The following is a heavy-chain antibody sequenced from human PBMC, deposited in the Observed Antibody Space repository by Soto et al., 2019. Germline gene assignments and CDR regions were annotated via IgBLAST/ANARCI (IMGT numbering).Heavy chain of an antibody. Sequence: GESLKISCRCSGFSFTHTWIAWVRQMPGKGMEWMEIIFPADSDTRYSPSFQGQVTISSDKSIGTAYLQWNSLKASDTAVYYCARNGYGGYEVDYWGQGTLVTVSS. D-gene: IGHD5-12*01. CDR1: GFSFTHTW. J-gene: IGHJ4*02. CDR2: IFPADSDT. CDR3: ARNGYGGYEVDY. V-gene: IGHV5-51*01.